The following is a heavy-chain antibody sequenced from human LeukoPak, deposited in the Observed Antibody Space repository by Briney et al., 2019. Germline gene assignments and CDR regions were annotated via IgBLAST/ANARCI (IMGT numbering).Heavy chain of an antibody. CDR1: GFTLSSFD. Sequence: PGTSLTLSCAASGFTLSSFDMHWVRQTPDKGLEWVAFMSNDGGRKSYADSVKDRLTISSDSSKNILYLQMNSLGPEDTAVYFCARDNESHNGGAYYDAFDVWGQGTKATVSS. CDR3: ARDNESHNGGAYYDAFDV. CDR2: MSNDGGRK. V-gene: IGHV3-30-3*01. D-gene: IGHD2-21*01. J-gene: IGHJ3*01.